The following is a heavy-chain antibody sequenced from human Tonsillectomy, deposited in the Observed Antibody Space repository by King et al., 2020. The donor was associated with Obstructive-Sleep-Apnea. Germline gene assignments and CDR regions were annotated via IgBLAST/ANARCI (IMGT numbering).Heavy chain of an antibody. D-gene: IGHD2-21*02. CDR3: ARTAYCGGDCSEWDDAFDI. CDR2: IYYSGST. Sequence: VQLQESGPGLVKPSETLSLTCTVSGGSISSYYWSWIRQPPGKGLEWIGYIYYSGSTNYNPSLKSRVTISVDTSKNQFSLKLSSVTAADTAVYYCARTAYCGGDCSEWDDAFDIWGHGTMVTVSS. V-gene: IGHV4-59*01. J-gene: IGHJ3*02. CDR1: GGSISSYY.